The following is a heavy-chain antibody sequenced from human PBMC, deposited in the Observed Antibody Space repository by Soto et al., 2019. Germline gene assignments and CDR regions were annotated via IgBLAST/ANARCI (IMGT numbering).Heavy chain of an antibody. CDR3: ADSWLPTSY. J-gene: IGHJ4*02. CDR1: GFSFSHYW. D-gene: IGHD3-10*01. CDR2: ISPDGRTT. V-gene: IGHV3-74*01. Sequence: GGSLRLSCAASGFSFSHYWMHWVRQAPGKGLVWVSRISPDGRTTTYADSVKGRFTISRDNAKSTLYLQMNSLTVEDGAVYCCADSWLPTSYWGPGTLVTSPQ.